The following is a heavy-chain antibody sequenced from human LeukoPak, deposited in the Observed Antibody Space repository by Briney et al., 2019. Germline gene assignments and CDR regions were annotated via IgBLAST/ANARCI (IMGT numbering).Heavy chain of an antibody. CDR2: IIPICGTT. D-gene: IGHD3-22*01. J-gene: IGHJ4*02. V-gene: IGHV1-69*05. CDR1: GYTFSSYA. Sequence: GASVKVSCKASGYTFSSYAISWVRQAPGQGLEWMGRIIPICGTTNYAQKFQGRVTITTDESQSTAYMELSSLRSEDTAVYYCAKGSSRYYYDSGGCSDYWGQGTLVTVSS. CDR3: AKGSSRYYYDSGGCSDY.